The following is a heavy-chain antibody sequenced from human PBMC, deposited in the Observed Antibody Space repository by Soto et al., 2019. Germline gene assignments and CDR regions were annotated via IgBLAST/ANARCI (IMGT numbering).Heavy chain of an antibody. D-gene: IGHD3-22*01. CDR3: ARVKAYYYDSSGYYYDY. CDR1: GGSISSYY. Sequence: SETLSLTCTVSGGSISSYYWSWIRQPAGKGLEWIGRIYTSGSTNYNPSLKSRVTMSVDTSKNQFSLKLSSVTAADTAVYYCARVKAYYYDSSGYYYDYWGQGTLVTVSS. CDR2: IYTSGST. J-gene: IGHJ4*02. V-gene: IGHV4-4*07.